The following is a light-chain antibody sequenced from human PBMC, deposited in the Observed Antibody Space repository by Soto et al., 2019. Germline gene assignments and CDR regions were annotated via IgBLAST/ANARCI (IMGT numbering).Light chain of an antibody. Sequence: DTQMTQSPSSLSASVGDRVTITCRASQGIRTDLAWYQQKPGKAPKRLIYVASSLQSGVPSRFSGSGSGTEFTLTISSLQPEDFATYYCLQHNTYPLTFGPGTKVDIK. V-gene: IGKV1-17*01. CDR2: VAS. CDR1: QGIRTD. J-gene: IGKJ3*01. CDR3: LQHNTYPLT.